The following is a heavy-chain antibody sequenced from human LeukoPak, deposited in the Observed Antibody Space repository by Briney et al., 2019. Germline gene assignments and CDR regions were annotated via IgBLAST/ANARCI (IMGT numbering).Heavy chain of an antibody. CDR3: ARGRRDRGLVAAAGTAYYYYYYMDV. D-gene: IGHD6-13*01. CDR1: GYTFTSYD. Sequence: GASVKVSCKASGYTFTSYDINWVRQATGQGLEWMGWTNPNSGNTGYAQKFQGRVTMTRNTSISTAYMELSSLRSEDTAVYYCARGRRDRGLVAAAGTAYYYYYYMDVWGKGTTVTVSS. V-gene: IGHV1-8*01. CDR2: TNPNSGNT. J-gene: IGHJ6*03.